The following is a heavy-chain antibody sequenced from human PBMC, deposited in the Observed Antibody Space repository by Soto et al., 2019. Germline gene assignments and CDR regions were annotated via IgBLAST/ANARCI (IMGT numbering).Heavy chain of an antibody. D-gene: IGHD3-22*01. CDR1: GGSISSYY. J-gene: IGHJ6*02. CDR3: VRGGGRDSRAMYYYSGMDV. V-gene: IGHV4-4*07. CDR2: IYSRGSI. Sequence: QVQLQESGPGLVKPSETLSLTCTVSGGSISSYYWSWIRQPAGKGLEWIGRIYSRGSITYKPSLKSRISMSLETSKSQFSLKLSSVTAAETAVYYCVRGGGRDSRAMYYYSGMDVWGHGTTVTVSS.